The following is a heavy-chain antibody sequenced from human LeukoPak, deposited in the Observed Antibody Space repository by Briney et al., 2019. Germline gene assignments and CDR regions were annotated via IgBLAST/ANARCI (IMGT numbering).Heavy chain of an antibody. Sequence: ASVKVSCKASGYTFTTYNINWVRQAPGQGLEWMGWISGYNGNTNYAQKLQGRVTMTTDTSTSTAYMELRSLKSDDTAVYYCARASSYYYYYMDVWGKGTTVTISS. J-gene: IGHJ6*03. CDR3: ARASSYYYYYMDV. CDR2: ISGYNGNT. CDR1: GYTFTTYN. D-gene: IGHD6-6*01. V-gene: IGHV1-18*01.